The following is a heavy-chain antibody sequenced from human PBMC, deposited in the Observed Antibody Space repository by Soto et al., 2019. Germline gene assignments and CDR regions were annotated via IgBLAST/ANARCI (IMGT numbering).Heavy chain of an antibody. Sequence: SASRSRTCKMSSGNICVINVFWGWVRQPPGKGLEWIGNIDYSGTAYFNPSLGTRVTFPVDTSKNQFSLTLYSVTAADTAVYYCARTTGRHLDFWGQG. V-gene: IGHV4-39*01. CDR2: IDYSGTA. J-gene: IGHJ4*02. CDR1: SGNICVINVF. CDR3: ARTTGRHLDF. D-gene: IGHD4-4*01.